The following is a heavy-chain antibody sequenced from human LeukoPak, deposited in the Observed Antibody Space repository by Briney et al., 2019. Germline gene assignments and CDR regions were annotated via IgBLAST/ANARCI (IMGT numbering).Heavy chain of an antibody. CDR1: GFTFSSYA. D-gene: IGHD3-22*01. J-gene: IGHJ3*02. CDR2: ISGSGGST. CDR3: AEDSPPAKWLSGAFDI. V-gene: IGHV3-23*01. Sequence: PGGSLRLSCAASGFTFSSYAMSWVRQAPGKGLEWVSAISGSGGSTYYADSVKGRFTISRDNSKNTLYLQMNSLRAEDTAVYYCAEDSPPAKWLSGAFDIWGQGTMVTVSS.